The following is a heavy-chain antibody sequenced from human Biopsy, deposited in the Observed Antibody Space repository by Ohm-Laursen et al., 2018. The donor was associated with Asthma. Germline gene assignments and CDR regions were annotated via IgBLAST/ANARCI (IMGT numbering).Heavy chain of an antibody. J-gene: IGHJ4*02. CDR3: AGFCSGGNCPGH. Sequence: SDTLSLTCTVSGVSIRGYYWTWIRQPPGKGLEWIGNIHYSGSTYSNPSLKSRVTISVDTSKKQISLRLSSVIAADTAVYYCAGFCSGGNCPGHWGQGTLVTVSS. D-gene: IGHD2-15*01. CDR2: IHYSGST. CDR1: GVSIRGYY. V-gene: IGHV4-59*07.